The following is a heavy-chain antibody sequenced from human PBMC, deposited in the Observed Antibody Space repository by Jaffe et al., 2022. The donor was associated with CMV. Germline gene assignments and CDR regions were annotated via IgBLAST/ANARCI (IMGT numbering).Heavy chain of an antibody. D-gene: IGHD2-2*01. CDR1: GFTFTSSA. CDR3: AALACSSTSCLAAYYYYGMDV. Sequence: QMQLVQSGPEVKKPGTSVKVSCKASGFTFTSSAVQWVRQARGQRLEWIGWIVVGSGNTNYAQKFQERVTITRDMSTSTAYMELSSLRSEDTAVYYCAALACSSTSCLAAYYYYGMDVWGQGTTVTVSS. J-gene: IGHJ6*02. CDR2: IVVGSGNT. V-gene: IGHV1-58*01.